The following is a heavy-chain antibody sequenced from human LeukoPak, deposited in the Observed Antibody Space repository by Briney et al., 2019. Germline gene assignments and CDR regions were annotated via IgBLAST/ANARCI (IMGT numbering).Heavy chain of an antibody. V-gene: IGHV3-23*01. CDR2: INGRGDNT. Sequence: GGSLRLSCAASGVIISSYAMSWVRQAPGRGLEWVSAINGRGDNTCYADFVKGRFTISRDNSKSTVYLQMNSLRTEDTAVYYCAKDRVSPGFNWFDPWGQGTLVTVSS. J-gene: IGHJ5*02. CDR3: AKDRVSPGFNWFDP. D-gene: IGHD2/OR15-2a*01. CDR1: GVIISSYA.